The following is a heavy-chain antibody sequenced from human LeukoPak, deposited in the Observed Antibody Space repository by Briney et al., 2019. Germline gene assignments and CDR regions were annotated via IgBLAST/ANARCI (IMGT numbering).Heavy chain of an antibody. V-gene: IGHV4-61*02. CDR2: IYTSGST. CDR1: GGSISSGSYY. CDR3: AREAVGGSGSYSVDP. Sequence: SQTLSLTCTVSGGSISSGSYYWSCIRQPAGKGLEWIGRIYTSGSTNYNPSLKSRVTISVDTSKNQFSLKLSSVTAADTAVYYCAREAVGGSGSYSVDPWGQGTLVTVSS. J-gene: IGHJ5*02. D-gene: IGHD3-10*01.